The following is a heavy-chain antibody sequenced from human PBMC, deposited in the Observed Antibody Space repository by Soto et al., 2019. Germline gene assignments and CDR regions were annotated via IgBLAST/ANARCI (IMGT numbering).Heavy chain of an antibody. J-gene: IGHJ6*02. CDR1: GYTFTSYG. CDR2: ISAYNGNT. Sequence: GASVKVSCKASGYTFTSYGISWVRQAPGQGLEWMGWISAYNGNTNYAQKLQGRVTISKDTSKNQVVLTMTNMDPVDTATYYCARHIVLVPAAPNYYYGMDVWGQGTTVTVSS. CDR3: ARHIVLVPAAPNYYYGMDV. D-gene: IGHD2-2*01. V-gene: IGHV1-18*01.